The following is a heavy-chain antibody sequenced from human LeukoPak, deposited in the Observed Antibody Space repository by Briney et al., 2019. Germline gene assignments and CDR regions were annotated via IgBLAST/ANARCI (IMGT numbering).Heavy chain of an antibody. CDR2: IYSSGST. D-gene: IGHD4-17*01. V-gene: IGHV4-4*07. CDR3: ARNPVEYTVTSFDY. Sequence: SETLSLTCTVSGGSLRSYYWNWIRQPAGKGLEWIGRIYSSGSTNFNPSLKSRVTMSVDTSKNQFSLKLSSVTAADTAVYYCARNPVEYTVTSFDYWGQGTLVTVSS. J-gene: IGHJ4*02. CDR1: GGSLRSYY.